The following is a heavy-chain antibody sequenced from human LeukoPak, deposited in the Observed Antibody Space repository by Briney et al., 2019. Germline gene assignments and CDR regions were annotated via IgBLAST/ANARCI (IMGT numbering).Heavy chain of an antibody. CDR1: GFTFSSYW. CDR3: ARGGWWIQLWSAYHY. V-gene: IGHV3-7*01. Sequence: GGPLRLSCAASGFTFSSYWMSWVRQAPGKGLEWVANIKQDGSEKYYVDSVKGRFTISRDNAKNSLYLQMNSLRAEDTAVYYCARGGWWIQLWSAYHYWGQGTLVTVSS. CDR2: IKQDGSEK. J-gene: IGHJ4*02. D-gene: IGHD5-18*01.